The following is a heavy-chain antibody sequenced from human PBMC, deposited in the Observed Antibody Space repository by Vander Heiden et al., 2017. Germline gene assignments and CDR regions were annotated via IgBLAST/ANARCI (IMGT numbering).Heavy chain of an antibody. V-gene: IGHV3-30*04. CDR3: AREGRPDYYYYGMDV. Sequence: QVQLVESGGGVVQPGRSLRLSCAASVFTFSSYAMHWVRQAPGKGLEWVAVISYDGSNKYYADSVKGRFTISRDNSKNTLYLQMNSLRAEDTAVYYCAREGRPDYYYYGMDVWGQGTTVTVSS. J-gene: IGHJ6*02. CDR2: ISYDGSNK. CDR1: VFTFSSYA.